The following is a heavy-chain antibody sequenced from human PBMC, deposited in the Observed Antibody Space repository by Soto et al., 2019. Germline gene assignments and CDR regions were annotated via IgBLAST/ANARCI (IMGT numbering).Heavy chain of an antibody. CDR3: ARGGRRYAAAGTKDFDY. D-gene: IGHD6-13*01. CDR1: GGSISSSRSY. V-gene: IGHV4-39*01. Sequence: PSETLSLTCNVSGGSISSSRSYWAWIRQPPGKGLEWIANIFYSGSTYYNPSLASRVTVSVDTSKNQFSLKLSSVTAADTAVYYCARGGRRYAAAGTKDFDYWGQGTLVTVSS. J-gene: IGHJ4*02. CDR2: IFYSGST.